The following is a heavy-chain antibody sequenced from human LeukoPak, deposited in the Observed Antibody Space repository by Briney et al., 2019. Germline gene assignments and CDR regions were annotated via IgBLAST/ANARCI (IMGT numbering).Heavy chain of an antibody. CDR2: IYTSGST. CDR1: GGSIRSYY. CDR3: ARASYGSGSYKY. J-gene: IGHJ4*02. V-gene: IGHV4-4*07. D-gene: IGHD3-10*01. Sequence: SETLSLTCSVSGGSIRSYYWSWLRQPAGKGLEWIGRIYTSGSTNYNPSLKSRVTMSVDTSKNQISLKLSSVTAADTAVYYCARASYGSGSYKYWGQGTLVTVSS.